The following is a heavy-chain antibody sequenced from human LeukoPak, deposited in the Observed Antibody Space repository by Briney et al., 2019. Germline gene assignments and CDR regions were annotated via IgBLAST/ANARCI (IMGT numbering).Heavy chain of an antibody. V-gene: IGHV1-8*01. CDR2: MNPSSGNT. Sequence: ASVKVSCKASGYTFTSYDINWVRQAPGQGLEWMGWMNPSSGNTAYAQKFQGRVTMTRDTSITTAYMELSSLRSEDTAMYYCARPRSPGGHDPHYYYYGMDVWGQGTTVTVSS. CDR3: ARPRSPGGHDPHYYYYGMDV. J-gene: IGHJ6*02. D-gene: IGHD5-12*01. CDR1: GYTFTSYD.